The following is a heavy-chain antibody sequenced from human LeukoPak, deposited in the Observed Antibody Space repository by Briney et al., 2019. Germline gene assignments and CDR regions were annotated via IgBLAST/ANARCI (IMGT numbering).Heavy chain of an antibody. Sequence: ASVKVSCKASGYTFTGYYLHWVRQAPGQGLEWMGWINPNSGGTNYAQKFQGRVTMTRDTSISTAYMELSRLRSDDTAVYYCARVLYLLRAARPGEVAFDIWGQGTMVTVSS. CDR1: GYTFTGYY. CDR3: ARVLYLLRAARPGEVAFDI. D-gene: IGHD6-6*01. CDR2: INPNSGGT. J-gene: IGHJ3*02. V-gene: IGHV1-2*02.